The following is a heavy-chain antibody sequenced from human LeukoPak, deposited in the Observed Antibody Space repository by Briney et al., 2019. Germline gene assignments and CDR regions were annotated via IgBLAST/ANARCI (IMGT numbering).Heavy chain of an antibody. V-gene: IGHV3-21*04. CDR2: ISSSSSYI. J-gene: IGHJ4*02. Sequence: GGSLRLSCAASGFTFSSYSMNWVRQAPGKGLEWVSSISSSSSYIYYADSVKGRFTISRDNAKNSLYLQMNSLRTEDTALYYCAKGSGYSFGYLDYWGQGTLVTVSS. CDR3: AKGSGYSFGYLDY. CDR1: GFTFSSYS. D-gene: IGHD5-18*01.